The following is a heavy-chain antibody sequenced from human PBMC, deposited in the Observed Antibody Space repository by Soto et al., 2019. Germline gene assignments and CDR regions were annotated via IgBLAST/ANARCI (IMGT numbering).Heavy chain of an antibody. Sequence: EVQLLESGGGLVQPGGSLRLSCAASGFTFSSYAMSWVRQAPGKGLEWVSAISGSGGSTYYADSVKGRFTISRDNSKTTLYLQMTSLRAEDTAVYYCAKAASKYCSGGSCHLDYWGQGTLVTVSS. D-gene: IGHD2-15*01. V-gene: IGHV3-23*01. CDR2: ISGSGGST. J-gene: IGHJ4*02. CDR3: AKAASKYCSGGSCHLDY. CDR1: GFTFSSYA.